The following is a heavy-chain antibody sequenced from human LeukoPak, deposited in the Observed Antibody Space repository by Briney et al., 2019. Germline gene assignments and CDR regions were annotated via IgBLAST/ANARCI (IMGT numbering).Heavy chain of an antibody. D-gene: IGHD1-26*01. Sequence: GASVKVSCKASGYTFTSYDINWVRQATGQGLEWMGWMNPNSGNTGYAQKLQGRVTMTTDTSTSTAYMELRSLRSDDTAVYYCARDHGGSYYLWHPQLNWFDPWGQGTLVTVSS. V-gene: IGHV1-8*01. CDR1: GYTFTSYD. J-gene: IGHJ5*02. CDR2: MNPNSGNT. CDR3: ARDHGGSYYLWHPQLNWFDP.